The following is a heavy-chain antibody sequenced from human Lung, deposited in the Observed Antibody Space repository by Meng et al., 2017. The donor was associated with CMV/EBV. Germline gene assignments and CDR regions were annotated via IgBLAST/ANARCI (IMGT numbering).Heavy chain of an antibody. CDR3: ARALRGYAYPRDAFGV. CDR2: ISGSTSSDT. J-gene: IGHJ3*01. D-gene: IGHD5-18*01. CDR1: GFTFSTYA. V-gene: IGHV3-23*01. Sequence: GGSLRLSXAASGFTFSTYAMNWVRQAPGKGLEWVSSISGSTSSDTHYADSVGGRFTISRDNSKNTLFLHLSSLRVEDTAIYYCARALRGYAYPRDAFGVWGQGTMVTVSS.